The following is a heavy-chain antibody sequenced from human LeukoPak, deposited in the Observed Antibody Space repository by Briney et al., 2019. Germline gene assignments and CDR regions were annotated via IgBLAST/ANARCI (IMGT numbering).Heavy chain of an antibody. Sequence: PGGSLRLSCAASGFIVSSNYMSWVRRAPGKGLEWVSVIYSGGTTYYADSVKGRFTISRDDGKNTLYLHMNSLRDDDTAVYYCATDQRYAFDYWGQGILVTVSS. CDR3: ATDQRYAFDY. J-gene: IGHJ4*02. D-gene: IGHD3-9*01. CDR2: IYSGGTT. CDR1: GFIVSSNY. V-gene: IGHV3-53*01.